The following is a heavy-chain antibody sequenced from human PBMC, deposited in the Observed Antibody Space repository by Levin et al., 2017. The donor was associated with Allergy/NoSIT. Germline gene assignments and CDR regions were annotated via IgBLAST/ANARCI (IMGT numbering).Heavy chain of an antibody. CDR2: IDPSDSYT. Sequence: RGESLKISCKGSGYSFSSHWISWVRQMPGKGLEWMGRIDPSDSYTDYSPSFQGHVTISADKSISTAYLQWSSLKASDTAMYYCARRNHYYDILTGYYRGDAFDIWGQGTMVTVSS. CDR3: ARRNHYYDILTGYYRGDAFDI. CDR1: GYSFSSHW. D-gene: IGHD3-9*01. V-gene: IGHV5-10-1*01. J-gene: IGHJ3*02.